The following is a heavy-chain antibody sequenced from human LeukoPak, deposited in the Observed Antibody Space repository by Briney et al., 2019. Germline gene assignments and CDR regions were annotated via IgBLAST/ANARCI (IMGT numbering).Heavy chain of an antibody. J-gene: IGHJ3*02. CDR2: IYYSGST. CDR1: GGSISSSSYY. D-gene: IGHD6-19*01. Sequence: SETLSLTCTVSGGSISSSSYYWGWIRQPPGKGLEWIGSIYYSGSTYYNPSPKSRVTISVDTSKNQFSLKLSSVTAADTAVYYCARFRQWLVEGYAFDIWGQGTMVTVSS. V-gene: IGHV4-39*01. CDR3: ARFRQWLVEGYAFDI.